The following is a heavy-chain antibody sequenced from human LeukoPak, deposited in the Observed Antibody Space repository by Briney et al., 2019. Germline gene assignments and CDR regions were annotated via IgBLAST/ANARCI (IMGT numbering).Heavy chain of an antibody. CDR1: GGTFSTYA. V-gene: IGHV1-69*13. D-gene: IGHD3-22*01. J-gene: IGHJ4*02. CDR2: IIPIFGTG. CDR3: ARGWGDSSGDYYSDY. Sequence: SVKVSCKTSGGTFSTYAISWVRHAPGQGLEWMGRIIPIFGTGNYAQQFLGRGTITADESTSTAYMELSSLRSEDAAVYFCARGWGDSSGDYYSDYWGQGTLVTVSS.